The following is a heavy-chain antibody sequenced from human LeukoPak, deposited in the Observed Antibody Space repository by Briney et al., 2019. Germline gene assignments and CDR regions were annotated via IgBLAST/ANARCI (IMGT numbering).Heavy chain of an antibody. CDR1: GGSFSGYY. CDR3: AGSGDYHYYDSSGLFDY. CDR2: INHSGST. D-gene: IGHD3-22*01. V-gene: IGHV4-34*01. Sequence: SETLSLTRAVYGGSFSGYYWSWIRQPPGKGLEWIGEINHSGSTNYNPSLKSRVTISVDTSKNQFSLKLSSVTAADTAVYYCAGSGDYHYYDSSGLFDYWGQGTLVTVSS. J-gene: IGHJ4*02.